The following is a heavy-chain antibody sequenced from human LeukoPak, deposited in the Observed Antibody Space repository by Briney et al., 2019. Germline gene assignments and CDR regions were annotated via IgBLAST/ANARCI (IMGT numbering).Heavy chain of an antibody. J-gene: IGHJ4*02. CDR2: MNPNSGNT. CDR3: ATEVRGSYYRELRYFDY. Sequence: ASVKVSCKASGYTFTSYDINWVRQSTGQGLEWMGWMNPNSGNTGYAQKFQGRVTMTEDTSTDTAYMELSSLRSEDTAVYYCATEVRGSYYRELRYFDYWGQGTLVTVSS. D-gene: IGHD1-26*01. V-gene: IGHV1-8*02. CDR1: GYTFTSYD.